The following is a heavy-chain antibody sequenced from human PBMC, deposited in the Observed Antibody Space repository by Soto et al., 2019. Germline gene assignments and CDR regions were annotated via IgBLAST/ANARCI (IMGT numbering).Heavy chain of an antibody. Sequence: QVQLVQSGAEVKKPGASVKVSCKASGYTFTSYVISWVRQAPGQGLEWRGWFSAYNGYTNYAQKLPGRVTMTTDTATTTAYTELRSLRSDYTAVYVCSRVDRTILRVVMCRHYGMYDWGQGTPLTVS. CDR1: GYTFTSYV. D-gene: IGHD3-3*01. CDR3: SRVDRTILRVVMCRHYGMYD. CDR2: FSAYNGYT. V-gene: IGHV1-18*01. J-gene: IGHJ6*02.